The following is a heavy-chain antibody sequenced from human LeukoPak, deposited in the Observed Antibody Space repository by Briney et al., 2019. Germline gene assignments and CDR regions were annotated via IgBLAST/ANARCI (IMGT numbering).Heavy chain of an antibody. CDR1: GYTFTGYL. Sequence: ASVKVSCKASGYTFTGYLIHWVRQAPGQGLEWMGWINPNSGGTNYAQKFQGRVTMTRDTSISTAYTELSRLTSDDTAVYYCAREYYSISDYWGQGALVTVSS. J-gene: IGHJ4*02. CDR3: AREYYSISDY. CDR2: INPNSGGT. D-gene: IGHD2-21*01. V-gene: IGHV1-2*02.